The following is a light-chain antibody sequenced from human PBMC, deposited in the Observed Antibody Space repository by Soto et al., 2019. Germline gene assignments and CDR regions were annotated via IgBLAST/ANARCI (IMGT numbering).Light chain of an antibody. CDR3: SSYTATSTLLYV. CDR1: SSDVGGYNF. CDR2: DVT. Sequence: QSALTQPASVSGSPGQSITISCTGTSSDVGGYNFVSWYQQHPGRAPKLLIYDVTNRPSGVSSRFSGSKSGNTASLTISGLQAEDEADYYCSSYTATSTLLYVFGTGTKLTVL. V-gene: IGLV2-14*03. J-gene: IGLJ1*01.